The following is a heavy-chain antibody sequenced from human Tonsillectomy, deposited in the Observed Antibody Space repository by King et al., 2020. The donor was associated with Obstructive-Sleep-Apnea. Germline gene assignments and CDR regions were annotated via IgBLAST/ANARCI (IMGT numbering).Heavy chain of an antibody. CDR3: ASQAYDDIVTGYPHYYYGMDV. Sequence: EVQLVESGGGLVQPGGSLRLSCAASGFTFSSYWMHWVRQAPGKGLVWVSRINSDGSSTSYADSVKGRFTISRDNAKNTLYLQMNSLRAEDTAVYYCASQAYDDIVTGYPHYYYGMDVWGQGTTVTVSS. CDR2: INSDGSST. D-gene: IGHD3-9*01. J-gene: IGHJ6*02. V-gene: IGHV3-74*01. CDR1: GFTFSSYW.